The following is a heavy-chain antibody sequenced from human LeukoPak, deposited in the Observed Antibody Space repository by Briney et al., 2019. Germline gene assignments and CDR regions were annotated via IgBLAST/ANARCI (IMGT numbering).Heavy chain of an antibody. CDR1: GGSISTSDFY. CDR2: IHHNGNT. CDR3: ALAPNSNWFDF. D-gene: IGHD2-8*01. J-gene: IGHJ5*01. Sequence: PSETLSLACTVSGGSISTSDFYWGWVRQPPGKGLEWIGNIHHNGNTYFNPSLKSRVTISADMSKNQLSLKLNSVTAADTAVYFCALAPNSNWFDFWGPGTLVTVSS. V-gene: IGHV4-39*07.